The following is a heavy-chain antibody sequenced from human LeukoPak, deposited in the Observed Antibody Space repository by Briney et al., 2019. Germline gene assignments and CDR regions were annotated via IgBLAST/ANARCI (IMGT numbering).Heavy chain of an antibody. V-gene: IGHV4-4*07. Sequence: PSETLSLTCTVSGNSFGDYYWSWIRQPAGKGLEWIGRIYTSGSTTYNPSLKSRVTMSVDTSKSQFSLNLMSVTAADTAVYYCTTDLQWLVLVGYNYYIDVWGKGTTVIVSS. CDR2: IYTSGST. CDR3: TTDLQWLVLVGYNYYIDV. CDR1: GNSFGDYY. D-gene: IGHD6-19*01. J-gene: IGHJ6*03.